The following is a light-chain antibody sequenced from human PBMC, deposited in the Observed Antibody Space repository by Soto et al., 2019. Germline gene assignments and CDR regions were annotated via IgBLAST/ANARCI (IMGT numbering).Light chain of an antibody. CDR2: DAA. J-gene: IGKJ1*01. Sequence: EKVMTQSPATLSVSPWERATLSCRASQSVSSSLAWYQQKPGQAPRLLLYDAATRATGIPARFSGSGSGTEFTLTISSLQSEDVGVYYCQQYNYWPPKTFGQGTKVDIK. CDR3: QQYNYWPPKT. V-gene: IGKV3-15*01. CDR1: QSVSSS.